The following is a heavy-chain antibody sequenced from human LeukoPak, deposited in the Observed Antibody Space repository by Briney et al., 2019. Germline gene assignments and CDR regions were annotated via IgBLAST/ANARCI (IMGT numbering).Heavy chain of an antibody. CDR3: ARDRSFGGSTFDI. CDR1: GFTFSSYG. D-gene: IGHD3-16*01. J-gene: IGHJ3*02. V-gene: IGHV3-33*01. CDR2: MWYDGSNK. Sequence: GRSLRLSCAASGFTFSSYGMHWVRQAPGPGLELVAVMWYDGSNKYNADSVKGRFTISRDNSKNTLYLQMNSLRAEDTAVYYCARDRSFGGSTFDIWGQGTMVTVSS.